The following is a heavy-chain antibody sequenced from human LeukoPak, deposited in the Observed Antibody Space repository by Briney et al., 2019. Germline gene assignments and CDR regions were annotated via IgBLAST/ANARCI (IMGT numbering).Heavy chain of an antibody. CDR1: GFTVSSNY. J-gene: IGHJ3*02. CDR3: ASGGSSSWYDTAFDI. Sequence: GGSLRLSCAASGFTVSSNYMSWVRQAPGKGLEWVSVIYSGGSTYYADSVKGRFTISRDNSKNTLYLQMNSLRAEDTAVYYCASGGSSSWYDTAFDIWGQGTMVTVSS. D-gene: IGHD6-13*01. V-gene: IGHV3-66*01. CDR2: IYSGGST.